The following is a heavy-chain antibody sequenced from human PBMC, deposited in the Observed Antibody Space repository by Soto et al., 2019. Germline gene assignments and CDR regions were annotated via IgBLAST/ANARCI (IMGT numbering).Heavy chain of an antibody. Sequence: GGSLRLSCAASGFTFSSYGMHWVRQAPGKGLEWVAVISYDGSNKYYADSVKGRFTISRDNSKNTLYLQMNSLRAEDTAVYYCAKDWQDIVVVPAASYYYYYYMDVWGKGTTVTVSS. CDR2: ISYDGSNK. V-gene: IGHV3-30*18. J-gene: IGHJ6*03. D-gene: IGHD2-2*01. CDR3: AKDWQDIVVVPAASYYYYYYMDV. CDR1: GFTFSSYG.